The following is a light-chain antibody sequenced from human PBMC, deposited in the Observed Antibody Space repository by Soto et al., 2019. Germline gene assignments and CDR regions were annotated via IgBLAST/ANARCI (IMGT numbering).Light chain of an antibody. Sequence: QPVLTQPPSTSGTPGHRVTISCSGTSSNIGSSTVNWYQQIPGTAPKLLIYGNDQRPSGVPDRFSGSKSGTSVFLAISGLQSEDEADYYCTAWDDSLSAVVFGGGTKLTVL. CDR2: GND. CDR3: TAWDDSLSAVV. J-gene: IGLJ2*01. V-gene: IGLV1-44*01. CDR1: SSNIGSST.